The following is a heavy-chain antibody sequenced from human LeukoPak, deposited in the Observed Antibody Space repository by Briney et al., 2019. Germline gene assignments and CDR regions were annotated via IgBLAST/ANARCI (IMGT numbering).Heavy chain of an antibody. D-gene: IGHD6-13*01. CDR3: ASDDGMAAAFVYYYYYMDV. J-gene: IGHJ6*03. Sequence: SVKVSCKASGGTFSNYAISWVRQAPGQGLEWMGGIIPIFGTANYAQKFQGRVTITTDESTSTAYMELSSLRSEGTAVYYCASDDGMAAAFVYYYYYMDVWGKGTTVTVSS. V-gene: IGHV1-69*05. CDR2: IIPIFGTA. CDR1: GGTFSNYA.